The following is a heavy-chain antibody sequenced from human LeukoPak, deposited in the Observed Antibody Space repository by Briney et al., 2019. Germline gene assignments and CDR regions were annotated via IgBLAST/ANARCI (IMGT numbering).Heavy chain of an antibody. Sequence: SETLSLTCAVYGGSFSGYYWSWIRQPPGKGLGWIGEVNHSGSTNYNPSLKSRVTMSVDTSKNQFSLKLSSVTAADTAVYYCARGEAAAGPMDYMDVWDTGATVTVSS. CDR3: ARGEAAAGPMDYMDV. CDR2: VNHSGST. V-gene: IGHV4-34*01. D-gene: IGHD6-13*01. CDR1: GGSFSGYY. J-gene: IGHJ6*03.